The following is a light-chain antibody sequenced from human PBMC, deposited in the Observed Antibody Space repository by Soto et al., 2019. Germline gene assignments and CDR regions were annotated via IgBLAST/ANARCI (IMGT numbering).Light chain of an antibody. Sequence: QSVLTQPPSVSEAPGQRVTISCTGSSSNIGAGYEAHWHQQVPGTAPKLLIYENNNRPSGVPDRFSRSKSGTSASLAITGLQAEDEAESYCQSYDSSLSGYVFGTGTKVTVL. CDR1: SSNIGAGYE. V-gene: IGLV1-40*01. CDR2: ENN. CDR3: QSYDSSLSGYV. J-gene: IGLJ1*01.